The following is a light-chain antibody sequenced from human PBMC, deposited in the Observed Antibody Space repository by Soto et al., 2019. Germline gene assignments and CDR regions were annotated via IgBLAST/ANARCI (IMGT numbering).Light chain of an antibody. Sequence: EIVLTQSPGTLSLSPGERATLSCRASQSVSSSYLAWYQQKPGQAARLLIYAASSRATGIPDRFSGRGSGTDFTLTISRLEPEDVAVYCCQQYGSSVTFGRGTKVEIK. CDR3: QQYGSSVT. V-gene: IGKV3-20*01. CDR1: QSVSSSY. J-gene: IGKJ1*01. CDR2: AAS.